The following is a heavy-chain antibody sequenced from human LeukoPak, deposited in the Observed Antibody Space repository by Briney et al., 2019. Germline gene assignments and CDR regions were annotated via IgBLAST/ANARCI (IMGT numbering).Heavy chain of an antibody. Sequence: ASVKVSCKASGDTFSSYTISWVRQAPGQGLEWMGGIIPIFGTANYAQKFQGRVTITADESTSTAYMELSSLRSEDTAVYYCAREVDSVGVTGYLDYWGQGTLVTVSS. D-gene: IGHD1-26*01. CDR2: IIPIFGTA. V-gene: IGHV1-69*13. J-gene: IGHJ4*02. CDR3: AREVDSVGVTGYLDY. CDR1: GDTFSSYT.